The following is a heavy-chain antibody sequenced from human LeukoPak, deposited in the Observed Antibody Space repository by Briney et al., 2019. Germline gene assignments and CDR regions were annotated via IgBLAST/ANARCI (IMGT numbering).Heavy chain of an antibody. CDR3: ARGPAANSGNYYAGDY. CDR1: GFTFDDYA. V-gene: IGHV3-9*01. Sequence: GRSLRLSCAASGFTFDDYAMHWVRQAPGKGLEWVSGITWNSDTIGYADSVKGRFTISRDNAKNSLYLQMNSLKSEDSAAYYCARGPAANSGNYYAGDYWGQGTLVTVSS. CDR2: ITWNSDTI. J-gene: IGHJ4*02. D-gene: IGHD1-26*01.